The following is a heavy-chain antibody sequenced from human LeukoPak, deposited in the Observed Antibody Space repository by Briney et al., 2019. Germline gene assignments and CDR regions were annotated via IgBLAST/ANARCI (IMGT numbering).Heavy chain of an antibody. CDR3: AKARGRQALIWSGFNKAPYFDY. CDR1: GFTFSNYW. Sequence: QPGGSLRLSCAASGFTFSNYWMTWVRQAPGKGLEWVANINRDGSERYYVDSVKGRFTISRDDAKSSLYLQMNSLRAEDTAVYYCAKARGRQALIWSGFNKAPYFDYWGQGTLVTVSS. V-gene: IGHV3-7*03. J-gene: IGHJ4*02. CDR2: INRDGSER. D-gene: IGHD3-3*01.